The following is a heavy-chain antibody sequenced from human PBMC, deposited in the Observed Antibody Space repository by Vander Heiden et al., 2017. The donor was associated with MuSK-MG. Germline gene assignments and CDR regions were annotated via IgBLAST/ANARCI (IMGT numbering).Heavy chain of an antibody. Sequence: EVQLVESGGGLVKPGGSLRVACAASGITVGNAGRSWVRQAPGKGLEWVGRIKSKNDGGTTDYAAPVKGRFTISRDDSKHTLYLQMNSLKTEDTAVYYCTTDLLFGELYAFDYWGQGTLVTVSS. CDR2: IKSKNDGGTT. CDR3: TTDLLFGELYAFDY. V-gene: IGHV3-15*01. CDR1: GITVGNAG. J-gene: IGHJ4*02. D-gene: IGHD3-10*02.